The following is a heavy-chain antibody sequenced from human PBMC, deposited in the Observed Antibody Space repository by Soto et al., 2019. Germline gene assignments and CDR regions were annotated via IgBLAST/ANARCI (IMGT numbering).Heavy chain of an antibody. J-gene: IGHJ4*02. V-gene: IGHV3-33*01. D-gene: IGHD5-18*01. CDR1: GFTFSSYG. CDR3: ARDYSYGITKYYFDY. Sequence: GGSLRLSCAASGFTFSSYGMHWVRQAPGKGLEWVAVIWYDGSNKYYADSVKGRFTISRDNSKNTLYLQMNSLRAEDTAVYYCARDYSYGITKYYFDYWGQGTLVTVSS. CDR2: IWYDGSNK.